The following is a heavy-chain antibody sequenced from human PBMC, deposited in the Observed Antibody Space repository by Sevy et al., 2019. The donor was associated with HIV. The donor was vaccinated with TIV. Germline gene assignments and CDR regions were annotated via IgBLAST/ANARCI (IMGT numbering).Heavy chain of an antibody. Sequence: ASVKVSCQTSGYAFSNYEINWVRQATGQGLEWMGRMNPNSGDTSYSQKFQGRVTMTSDTPTSTVYMELSGLRFEDTAYYYCARSWTRIYQVLPVYWGQGTLVTVSS. CDR1: GYAFSNYE. CDR2: MNPNSGDT. J-gene: IGHJ4*02. V-gene: IGHV1-8*01. D-gene: IGHD2-2*01. CDR3: ARSWTRIYQVLPVY.